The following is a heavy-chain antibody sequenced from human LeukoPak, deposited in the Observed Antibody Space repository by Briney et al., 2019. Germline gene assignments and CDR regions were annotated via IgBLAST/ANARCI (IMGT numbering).Heavy chain of an antibody. Sequence: GESLKISCKGSGYNFGTSWIGWVRQMPGKGLEWMGIIYPGDSDTRYSPSFQGQVTISADKSISTAYLQWSSLKASDTAMYYCARHHYYDSSGYPPPYYYGMDVWGQGTTVTVSS. J-gene: IGHJ6*02. V-gene: IGHV5-51*01. D-gene: IGHD3-22*01. CDR1: GYNFGTSW. CDR2: IYPGDSDT. CDR3: ARHHYYDSSGYPPPYYYGMDV.